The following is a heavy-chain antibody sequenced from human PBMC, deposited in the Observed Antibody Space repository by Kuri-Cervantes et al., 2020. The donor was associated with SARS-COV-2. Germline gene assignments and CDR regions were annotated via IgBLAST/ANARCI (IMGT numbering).Heavy chain of an antibody. CDR3: AKCGELLTSSYYYYGMDV. J-gene: IGHJ6*02. CDR1: GFTFSSYA. Sequence: GGSLRLSCAASGFTFSSYAMSWVCQAPGKGLEWVSAISGSGGSTYYADSVKGRFTISRDNSKNTLYLQMNSLRAEDTAVYYCAKCGELLTSSYYYYGMDVWGQGTTVTVSS. D-gene: IGHD1-26*01. V-gene: IGHV3-23*01. CDR2: ISGSGGST.